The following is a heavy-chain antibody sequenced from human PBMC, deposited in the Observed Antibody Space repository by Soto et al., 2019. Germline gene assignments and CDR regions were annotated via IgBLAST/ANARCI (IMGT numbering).Heavy chain of an antibody. CDR3: ARESRVYYYDTSGYYSFAY. Sequence: LSLTCTVSGDSINGPFWTWIRQPPGKGLEWIGNIHYSGNTNYNPSLKSRLTISLYTSKSQFSLSLSSVTAADTAVYYCARESRVYYYDTSGYYSFAYWVQGTLVTVSS. CDR2: IHYSGNT. V-gene: IGHV4-59*11. J-gene: IGHJ4*02. CDR1: GDSINGPF. D-gene: IGHD3-22*01.